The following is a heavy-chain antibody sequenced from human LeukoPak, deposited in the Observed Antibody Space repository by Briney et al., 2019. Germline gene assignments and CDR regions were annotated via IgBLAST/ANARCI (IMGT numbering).Heavy chain of an antibody. CDR3: SRDGTYYDFWSGEYGMDV. CDR2: INSEWGNT. Sequence: GGSLRLPCAVSGFTFSSYWMHWVRQAPGKGLVWVSRINSEWGNTSYADSVKGRFTISRDNAKTALHLQMNRRTAEDTAVYYCSRDGTYYDFWSGEYGMDVWGQGTTVTVSS. D-gene: IGHD3-3*01. CDR1: GFTFSSYW. V-gene: IGHV3-74*01. J-gene: IGHJ6*02.